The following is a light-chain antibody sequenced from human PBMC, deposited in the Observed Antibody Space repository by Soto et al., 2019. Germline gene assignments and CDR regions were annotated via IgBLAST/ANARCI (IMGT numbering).Light chain of an antibody. V-gene: IGKV1-5*01. Sequence: DIEMTQSPSTLSASVGDRVTITCRASQRISNWLAWYQLKPGKAPKLLIHDASSLGSGVPSRFSGSGSGTEFTLTISSLQPDDVATYYCEQYNSYSRTFGLGTKVDIK. CDR2: DAS. CDR1: QRISNW. J-gene: IGKJ1*01. CDR3: EQYNSYSRT.